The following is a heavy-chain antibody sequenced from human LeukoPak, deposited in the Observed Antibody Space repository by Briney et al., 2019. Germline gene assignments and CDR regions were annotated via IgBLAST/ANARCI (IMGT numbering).Heavy chain of an antibody. D-gene: IGHD3-16*02. CDR3: ARDRADYDYVWGSYRFDAFDI. J-gene: IGHJ3*02. CDR2: ISYDGSNK. CDR1: GFTLSSYA. V-gene: IGHV3-30-3*01. Sequence: GGSLRLSCVASGFTLSSYALHWVRQAGGRGLDWVDVISYDGSNKYYADSVKGRFTISRDNSKNTLYLQMNSLRAEDTAVYYCARDRADYDYVWGSYRFDAFDIWGQGTMVTVSS.